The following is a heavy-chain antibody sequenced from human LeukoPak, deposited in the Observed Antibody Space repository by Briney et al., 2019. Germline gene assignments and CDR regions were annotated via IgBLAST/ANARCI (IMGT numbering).Heavy chain of an antibody. J-gene: IGHJ4*02. D-gene: IGHD3-22*01. V-gene: IGHV3-30*04. CDR1: GFTFSTHA. CDR3: ARDRGYFLDTSTSWIHDY. CDR2: ISHDGSKE. Sequence: GGSLRLSCEATGFTFSTHAMHWVRQTPGKGLEWVAVISHDGSKEYYRDSVEGRFTISRDKSTSTLYLQMNSLRREDTAVYYCARDRGYFLDTSTSWIHDYWGQGTLVIVSS.